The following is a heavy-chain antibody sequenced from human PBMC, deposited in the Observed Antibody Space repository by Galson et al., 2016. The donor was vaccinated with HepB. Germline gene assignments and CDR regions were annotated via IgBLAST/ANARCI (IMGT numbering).Heavy chain of an antibody. CDR1: GFSFKDYG. D-gene: IGHD1-7*01. CDR2: IWHDGSSE. Sequence: SLRLSCAASGFSFKDYGMPWVRQAPGKELQWLGIIWHDGSSEYYPDSVKGRLTISRENSKNTLYLHMDSLRPEDTAVYYCARGTRYNWNYVDLWGPGSLVTVST. J-gene: IGHJ5*02. CDR3: ARGTRYNWNYVDL. V-gene: IGHV3-33*01.